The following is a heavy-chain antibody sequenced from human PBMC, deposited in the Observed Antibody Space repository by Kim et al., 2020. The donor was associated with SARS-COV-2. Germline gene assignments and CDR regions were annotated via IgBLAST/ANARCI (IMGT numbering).Heavy chain of an antibody. CDR3: ASVSAKWYSSGWYDY. V-gene: IGHV7-4-1*02. CDR1: GYTFTSYA. Sequence: ASVKVSCKASGYTFTSYAMNWVRQAPGQGLEWMGWINTNTGNPTYAQGFTGRFVFSLDTSVSTAYLQISSLKAEDTAVYYCASVSAKWYSSGWYDYWGQGTLVTVSS. CDR2: INTNTGNP. D-gene: IGHD6-19*01. J-gene: IGHJ4*02.